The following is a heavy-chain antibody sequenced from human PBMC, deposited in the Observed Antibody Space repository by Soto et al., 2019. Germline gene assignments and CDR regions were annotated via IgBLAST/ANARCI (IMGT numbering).Heavy chain of an antibody. CDR1: GFTFSSYG. J-gene: IGHJ6*02. CDR2: IWYDGSNK. CDR3: ARELGYCSSTSCYKGYYGMDV. V-gene: IGHV3-33*01. Sequence: EGSLRLSCVASGFTFSSYGMHWVRQAPGKGLEWVAVIWYDGSNKYYADSVKGRFIISRDNSKNTLYLQMNSLRAEDTAVYYCARELGYCSSTSCYKGYYGMDVWGPGTTVTVSS. D-gene: IGHD2-2*02.